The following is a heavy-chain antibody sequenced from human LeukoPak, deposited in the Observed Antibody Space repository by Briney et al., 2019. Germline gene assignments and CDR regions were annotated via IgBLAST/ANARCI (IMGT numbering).Heavy chain of an antibody. J-gene: IGHJ4*02. CDR2: MNIDGSEK. CDR1: GFTFSNYW. D-gene: IGHD1-26*01. Sequence: GGSLRLSCAASGFTFSNYWMGWVRQAPGKRPEWVTNMNIDGSEKYYADSVKGRFSISRDNARNSVYLQMASLRVEDTAVYYCARDPVEWELLLDYWGQGTLVTVSS. CDR3: ARDPVEWELLLDY. V-gene: IGHV3-7*01.